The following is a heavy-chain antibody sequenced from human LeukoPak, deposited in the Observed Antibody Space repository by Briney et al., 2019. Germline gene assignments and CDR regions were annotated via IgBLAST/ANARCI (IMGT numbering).Heavy chain of an antibody. V-gene: IGHV3-30*02. CDR3: AKDRSNRSSTSCYFDY. J-gene: IGHJ4*02. CDR2: IRYDGSNK. D-gene: IGHD2-2*01. CDR1: GFTFSSYG. Sequence: GGSLRLSCAASGFTFSSYGMHWVRQAPGKGLEWVAFIRYDGSNKYYADSVKGRFTISRDNSKNTLYLQMNSLRAEDTAVYYCAKDRSNRSSTSCYFDYWGQGTLVTVSS.